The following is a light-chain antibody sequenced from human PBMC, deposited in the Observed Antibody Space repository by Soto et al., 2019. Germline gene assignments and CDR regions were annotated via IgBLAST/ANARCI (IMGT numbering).Light chain of an antibody. Sequence: EIVLTQSPGTLSLSPGERATLSCRASQSVSSSYLAWYQQKPGQAPRLLIYGASSRATGIPDRFSGSGSGTDLTLTISRLEPEDVAVYYCQQYGSSPLMYTFGQGTKMEIK. CDR3: QQYGSSPLMYT. CDR2: GAS. CDR1: QSVSSSY. V-gene: IGKV3-20*01. J-gene: IGKJ2*01.